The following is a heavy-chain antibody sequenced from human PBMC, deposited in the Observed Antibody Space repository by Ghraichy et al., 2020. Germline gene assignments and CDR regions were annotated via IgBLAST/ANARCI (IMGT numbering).Heavy chain of an antibody. Sequence: GGSLRLSCAASGFTFSRYGMHWVRQAPGKGLEWVSAVSYDGSNKYYEDSVKGRFTSSRDNFKRTLYLQMNSLRADDTAVYYCAKDYDTTGYYTRGNYYGMDVWGQGTTVTVSS. CDR2: VSYDGSNK. CDR3: AKDYDTTGYYTRGNYYGMDV. V-gene: IGHV3-30*18. J-gene: IGHJ6*02. CDR1: GFTFSRYG. D-gene: IGHD3-22*01.